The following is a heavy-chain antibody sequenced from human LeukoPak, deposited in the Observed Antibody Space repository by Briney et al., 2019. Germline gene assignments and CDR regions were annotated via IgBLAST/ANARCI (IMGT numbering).Heavy chain of an antibody. V-gene: IGHV3-23*01. CDR3: VKTRGTAYCGDFDC. Sequence: GSLKLSCAASGFTFSHYAMIWVRQAPGEGLGWVPAICGAAGGTYYADSVEGRFTISRDNSRNTLYLQMDGLRADDTAVYYCVKTRGTAYCGDFDCWGQGTLVTVSS. D-gene: IGHD4-17*01. J-gene: IGHJ4*02. CDR1: GFTFSHYA. CDR2: ICGAAGGT.